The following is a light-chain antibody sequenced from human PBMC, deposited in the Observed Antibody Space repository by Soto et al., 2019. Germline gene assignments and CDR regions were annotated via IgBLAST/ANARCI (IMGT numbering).Light chain of an antibody. CDR1: QSISSW. Sequence: DIQMTQSPSTLSASVGDRVTITCRASQSISSWLAWYQQKPGKAPNLLIHDVSSLKSGVPSRFSGSASGTEFTLTISSLQPDDFATYYCQQYSSFWTFGQGTKVGIK. V-gene: IGKV1-5*01. CDR3: QQYSSFWT. J-gene: IGKJ1*01. CDR2: DVS.